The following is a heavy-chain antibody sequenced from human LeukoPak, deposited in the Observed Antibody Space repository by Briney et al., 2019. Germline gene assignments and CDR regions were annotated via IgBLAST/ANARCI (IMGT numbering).Heavy chain of an antibody. Sequence: GGSLRLSCAASGFVFSSYGIHWVRQAPGKGLEWVAFIRFDGSTTYYAESVKGRFTVSRDNSKFTAYLQVNSLRAEDTAVYYCSKESNYDSSGYFNWGQGTLVTVS. CDR3: SKESNYDSSGYFN. D-gene: IGHD3-22*01. V-gene: IGHV3-30*02. J-gene: IGHJ4*02. CDR2: IRFDGSTT. CDR1: GFVFSSYG.